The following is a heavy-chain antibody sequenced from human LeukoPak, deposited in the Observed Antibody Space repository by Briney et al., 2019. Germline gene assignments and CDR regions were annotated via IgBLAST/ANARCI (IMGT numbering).Heavy chain of an antibody. Sequence: GGSLRLSCAASGFTFTTYNMNWVRQAPGKGLEWVSYISTTSSNIYYADSVEGRFTISRDNAKNLLYLQMDSLRDEDTAVYYCSRDGGFRSAYPLDYWGQGTLVTVSA. D-gene: IGHD3-3*01. V-gene: IGHV3-48*02. CDR3: SRDGGFRSAYPLDY. CDR2: ISTTSSNI. J-gene: IGHJ4*02. CDR1: GFTFTTYN.